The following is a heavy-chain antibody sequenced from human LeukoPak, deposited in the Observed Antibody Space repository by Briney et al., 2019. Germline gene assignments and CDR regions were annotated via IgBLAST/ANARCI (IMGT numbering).Heavy chain of an antibody. CDR3: ARYRPRTTKGGGFDY. V-gene: IGHV3-48*03. Sequence: GGSLRLSCAASGFTFSSYEMNWVRQAPGKGLEWVSDISRSGSTIYYADSVEGRFTTSRDNAKNSLYLQMNSLRAEVTAVYYCARYRPRTTKGGGFDYWGQGTLVTVSS. CDR2: ISRSGSTI. D-gene: IGHD2-15*01. CDR1: GFTFSSYE. J-gene: IGHJ4*02.